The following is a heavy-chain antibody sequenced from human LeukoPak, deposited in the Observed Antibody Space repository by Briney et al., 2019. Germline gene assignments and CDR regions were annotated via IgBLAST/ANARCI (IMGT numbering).Heavy chain of an antibody. CDR1: GYTFTGYY. CDR3: ARDPGFRLIVVPAATGNWFDP. Sequence: ASVKVSCKASGYTFTGYYMHWVRQAPGQGLEWMGWINPNSGGTNYAQKFQGRVTMTRDTSISTAYMELSRLRSDDTAVYYCARDPGFRLIVVPAATGNWFDPWGQGTLVTVSS. V-gene: IGHV1-2*02. D-gene: IGHD2-2*01. CDR2: INPNSGGT. J-gene: IGHJ5*02.